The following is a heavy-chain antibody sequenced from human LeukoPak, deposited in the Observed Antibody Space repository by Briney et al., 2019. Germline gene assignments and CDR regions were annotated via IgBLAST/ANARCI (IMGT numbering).Heavy chain of an antibody. CDR1: GGSISSSSYY. Sequence: SETLSLTCTVSGGSISSSSYYWGWIRQPPGKGLEWIGSIYYSGSTYYNPSLKSRVTISVDTSKNQFSLKLSSVTAADTAVYYCARDLNRVFDIWGQGTMVTVSS. V-gene: IGHV4-39*07. CDR2: IYYSGST. D-gene: IGHD2/OR15-2a*01. CDR3: ARDLNRVFDI. J-gene: IGHJ3*02.